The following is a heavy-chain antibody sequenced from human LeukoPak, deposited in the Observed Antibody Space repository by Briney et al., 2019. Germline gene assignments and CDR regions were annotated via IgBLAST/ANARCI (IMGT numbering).Heavy chain of an antibody. Sequence: SETLSLTCAVYGGSFSSYYWSWIRQPPGKGLEWIGEINHSGSTNYNPSLKSRVTISVDTSKNQFSLKLSSVTAADTAVYYCARGPRKYYDILTGYFGPRLDYGMDVWGQGTTVTVSS. CDR1: GGSFSSYY. CDR2: INHSGST. D-gene: IGHD3-9*01. J-gene: IGHJ6*02. CDR3: ARGPRKYYDILTGYFGPRLDYGMDV. V-gene: IGHV4-34*01.